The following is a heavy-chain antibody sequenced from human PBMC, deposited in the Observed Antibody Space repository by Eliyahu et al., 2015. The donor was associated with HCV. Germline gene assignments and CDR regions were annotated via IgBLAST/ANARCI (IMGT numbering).Heavy chain of an antibody. CDR3: ARDRYCSGGSCYSDY. D-gene: IGHD2-15*01. Sequence: APGKGLEWVANIKQDGSEKYYVDSVKGRFTISRDNAKNSLYLQMNSLRAEDTAVYYCARDRYCSGGSCYSDYWGQGTLVTVSS. V-gene: IGHV3-7*05. J-gene: IGHJ4*02. CDR2: IKQDGSEK.